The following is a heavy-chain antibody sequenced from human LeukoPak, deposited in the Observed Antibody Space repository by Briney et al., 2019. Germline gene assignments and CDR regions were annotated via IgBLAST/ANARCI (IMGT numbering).Heavy chain of an antibody. CDR2: INQTGNEK. D-gene: IGHD2-8*01. V-gene: IGHV3-7*01. Sequence: GGSLRLSCVASGLTFSNYWMSWVRQAPGKGLEWAANINQTGNEKYYVDSVRGRFTISRDNAKNSLYLQMTILEAEDTAVYYCARDINGPSNWGQGVLVAVSS. J-gene: IGHJ4*01. CDR1: GLTFSNYW. CDR3: ARDINGPSN.